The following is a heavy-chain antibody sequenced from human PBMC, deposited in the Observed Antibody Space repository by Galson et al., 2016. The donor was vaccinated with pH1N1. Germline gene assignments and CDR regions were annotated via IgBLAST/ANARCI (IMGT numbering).Heavy chain of an antibody. V-gene: IGHV3-7*01. CDR3: ATEDYYTSLY. CDR1: GFIFSDYW. Sequence: SLRLSCAASGFIFSDYWMRWVRQAPGKGLAWVAKINQDGSRKYYVDSMKGRCTISRDNAENSLSLQMNSLRVEDTALYYCATEDYYTSLYWGQGILVTVSS. J-gene: IGHJ4*02. D-gene: IGHD1-26*01. CDR2: INQDGSRK.